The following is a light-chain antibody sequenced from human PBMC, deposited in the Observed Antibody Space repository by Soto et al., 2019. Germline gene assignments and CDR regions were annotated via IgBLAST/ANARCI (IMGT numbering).Light chain of an antibody. CDR2: GAS. CDR1: QSVSSTY. Sequence: EIALTQSPGTLSLSPGERATLSCRASQSVSSTYIAWYQQNPGHAPRLLIYGASSRATGIPERFSGSGSGTDITLTISRLDDEDFAVFCCHQYGRSPACTFGQADKVHIK. CDR3: HQYGRSPACT. J-gene: IGKJ2*02. V-gene: IGKV3-20*01.